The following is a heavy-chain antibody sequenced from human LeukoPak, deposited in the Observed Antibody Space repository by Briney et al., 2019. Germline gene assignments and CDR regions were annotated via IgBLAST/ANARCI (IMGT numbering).Heavy chain of an antibody. J-gene: IGHJ4*02. CDR2: IYDTGAT. Sequence: SETLSLTCTVSGGSICSNYWTWIPQPPGKGLEYIGYIYDTGATNYNPSLTSRVTISVDTSKNQFSLKMTFVTAADTAVYFCAKYGNSGWVIDNWGQGTLVTVSS. V-gene: IGHV4-59*08. CDR3: AKYGNSGWVIDN. D-gene: IGHD6-19*01. CDR1: GGSICSNY.